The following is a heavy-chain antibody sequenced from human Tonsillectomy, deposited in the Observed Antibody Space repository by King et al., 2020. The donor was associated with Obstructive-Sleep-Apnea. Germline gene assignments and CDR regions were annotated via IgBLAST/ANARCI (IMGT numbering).Heavy chain of an antibody. D-gene: IGHD3-22*01. V-gene: IGHV3-48*04. J-gene: IGHJ3*02. CDR2: IDNSGSII. CDR3: ARGRDMIIVVNAFDI. CDR1: GFTFNTYS. Sequence: VQLVESGGGLVQPGGSLRLSCAASGFTFNTYSMNWVRQAPGKGLEWVSYIDNSGSIIHYADSGKGRFTISRDNAKNSLYLQRNSLRAEDTAVYYCARGRDMIIVVNAFDIWGQGTMVTVSS.